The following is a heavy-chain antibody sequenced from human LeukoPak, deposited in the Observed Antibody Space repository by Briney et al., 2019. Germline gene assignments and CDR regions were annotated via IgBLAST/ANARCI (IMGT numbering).Heavy chain of an antibody. D-gene: IGHD5-18*01. V-gene: IGHV4-59*11. J-gene: IGHJ4*02. CDR3: ATIKRGSIYGYFDF. Sequence: SETLSLTCTVSGVSITSHYWSWIRQPPGKGLEWIGYMYDSEKTKDNLSFKSRSTLSADTSKNQFSLRLSSVTAEDSAVYYCATIKRGSIYGYFDFWGQGILVTVSS. CDR1: GVSITSHY. CDR2: MYDSEKT.